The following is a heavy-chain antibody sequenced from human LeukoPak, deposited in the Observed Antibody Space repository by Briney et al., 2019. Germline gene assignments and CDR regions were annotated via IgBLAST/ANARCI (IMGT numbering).Heavy chain of an antibody. CDR2: IIPIFGTA. J-gene: IGHJ3*02. D-gene: IGHD3-22*01. V-gene: IGHV1-69*01. CDR1: GGTFSSYA. Sequence: ASVKVSCKASGGTFSSYAISWVRQAPGQGLERMGGIIPIFGTANYAQKFQGRVTITADESTSTAYMELSSLRSEDTAVYYCESDTDYYDSSGYGAAFDIWGQGTMVTVSS. CDR3: ESDTDYYDSSGYGAAFDI.